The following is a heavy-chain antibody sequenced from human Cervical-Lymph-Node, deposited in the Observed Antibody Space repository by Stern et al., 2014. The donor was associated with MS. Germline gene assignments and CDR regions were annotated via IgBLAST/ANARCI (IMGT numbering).Heavy chain of an antibody. V-gene: IGHV3-33*01. CDR1: GFTFSSYG. Sequence: VQLVESGGGVVQPGRSLRLSCAASGFTFSSYGMHWVRQAPGKGLEWVAVIWYDGSNKYYEDSVKGRFTISRDNSKNTLYLQMNSLRAEDTAVYYCARDRGGKGPVDYWGQGTLVTVSS. D-gene: IGHD3-10*01. J-gene: IGHJ4*02. CDR2: IWYDGSNK. CDR3: ARDRGGKGPVDY.